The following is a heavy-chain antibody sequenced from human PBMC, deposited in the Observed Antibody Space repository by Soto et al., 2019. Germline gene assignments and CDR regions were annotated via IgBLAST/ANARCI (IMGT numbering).Heavy chain of an antibody. CDR1: GGSFSGYY. D-gene: IGHD3-10*01. Sequence: SETLSLPCAVYGGSFSGYYWSWIRQPPGKGLEWSGEINHSGSTNYNPSLTSRVTIPVDTSKNQFSLKLSSVTAADTAVYYCARGILRYPYYYGSGSSFGGFDPWGQGTLVTVSS. V-gene: IGHV4-34*01. J-gene: IGHJ5*02. CDR3: ARGILRYPYYYGSGSSFGGFDP. CDR2: INHSGST.